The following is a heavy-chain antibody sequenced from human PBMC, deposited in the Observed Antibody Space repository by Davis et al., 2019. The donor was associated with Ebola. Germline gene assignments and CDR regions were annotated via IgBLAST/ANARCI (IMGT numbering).Heavy chain of an antibody. CDR2: INHSGST. D-gene: IGHD3-3*01. V-gene: IGHV4-34*01. J-gene: IGHJ5*02. CDR1: GGSFSGYY. Sequence: SETLSLTCAVYGGSFSGYYWSWIRQPPGKGLEWIGEINHSGSTNYNPSLKSRVTISVDTSKNQFSLKLSSVTAADTAVYYCARAVHYDFWSGYYYWFDPWGQGTLVTVSS. CDR3: ARAVHYDFWSGYYYWFDP.